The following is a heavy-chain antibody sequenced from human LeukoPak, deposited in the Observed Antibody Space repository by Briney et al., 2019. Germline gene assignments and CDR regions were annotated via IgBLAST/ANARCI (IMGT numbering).Heavy chain of an antibody. CDR2: IYHSGST. CDR3: ARGYSGYDPTYFDY. D-gene: IGHD5-12*01. J-gene: IGHJ4*02. Sequence: PSETLSLTCAVSGGSISSGGYSWSWIRQPPGRGLEWIGYIYHSGSTYYNPSLKSRVTISVDRSKNQFSLKLGSVTAADTAVSYCARGYSGYDPTYFDYWGQGTLVTVSS. CDR1: GGSISSGGYS. V-gene: IGHV4-30-2*01.